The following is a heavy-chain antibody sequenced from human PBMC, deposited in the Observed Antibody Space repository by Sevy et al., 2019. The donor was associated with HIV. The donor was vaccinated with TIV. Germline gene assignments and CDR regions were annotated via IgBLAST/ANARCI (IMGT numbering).Heavy chain of an antibody. CDR3: ARDDGGSRGSYYYYGMDV. J-gene: IGHJ6*02. D-gene: IGHD2-15*01. Sequence: SETLSLTCTVSGGSISSSSYYWGWIRQPPGKGLEWIGSIYYSGGTYYNPSLKSRVTISVDTSKNQFSLKLSSVTAADTAVYYCARDDGGSRGSYYYYGMDVWGQGTTVTVSS. V-gene: IGHV4-39*02. CDR1: GGSISSSSYY. CDR2: IYYSGGT.